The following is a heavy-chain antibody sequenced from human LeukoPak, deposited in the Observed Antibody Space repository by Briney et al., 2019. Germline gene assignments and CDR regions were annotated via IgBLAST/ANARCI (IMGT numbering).Heavy chain of an antibody. CDR3: ARDRYASY. D-gene: IGHD2-8*01. CDR1: GFTFTRYW. CDR2: IKEDGSEI. Sequence: GGSLRLSCAASGFTFTRYWMTWVRQDPGKGLEWVANIKEDGSEIYYVDSVKGRFTISRDNANNSLYLQMNSLRAEDTAMYYCARDRYASYWGQGTRVTVSS. V-gene: IGHV3-7*01. J-gene: IGHJ4*02.